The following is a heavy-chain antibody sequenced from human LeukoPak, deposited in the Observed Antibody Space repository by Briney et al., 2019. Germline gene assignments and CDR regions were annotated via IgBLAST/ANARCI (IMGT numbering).Heavy chain of an antibody. CDR1: GFTFSDYG. J-gene: IGHJ6*03. D-gene: IGHD4-11*01. Sequence: GASLRLSCSASGFTFSDYGLHWVRQAPGKGLVWVAIISDGGSNTYYGDSVKGRFTVSRDNSKNTLYLQMTSLRADDTAVYYGAREVNYYYYMDVWGKGTTVTVS. CDR2: ISDGGSNT. CDR3: AREVNYYYYMDV. V-gene: IGHV3-30*01.